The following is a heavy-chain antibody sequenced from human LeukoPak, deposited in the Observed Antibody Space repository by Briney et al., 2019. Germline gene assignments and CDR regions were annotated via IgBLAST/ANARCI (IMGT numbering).Heavy chain of an antibody. Sequence: GSLRLSCAASGFTFGSYAMSWVRQAPGKGLEWVSAISGSGGSTYYADSVKGRFTISRDNSKNTLYLQMNSLRAEDTAVYYCAKEVTMVRGVMMAYFDYWGQGTLVTVSS. CDR2: ISGSGGST. V-gene: IGHV3-23*01. CDR1: GFTFGSYA. D-gene: IGHD3-10*01. CDR3: AKEVTMVRGVMMAYFDY. J-gene: IGHJ4*02.